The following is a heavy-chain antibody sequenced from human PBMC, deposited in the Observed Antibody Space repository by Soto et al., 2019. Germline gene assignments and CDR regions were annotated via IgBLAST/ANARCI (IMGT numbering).Heavy chain of an antibody. J-gene: IGHJ6*02. CDR1: GGTFSSYA. D-gene: IGHD2-2*02. CDR2: IIPIFGTA. Sequence: QVQLVQSGAEVKKPGSSVKVSCKASGGTFSSYAISWVRQAPGQGLEWMGGIIPIFGTANYAQKFQGRVTITADESTSKAYMELRSLRSEDTAVYYCARVYYQLLYRRGYYCGMDVWGQGTTVTVSS. V-gene: IGHV1-69*01. CDR3: ARVYYQLLYRRGYYCGMDV.